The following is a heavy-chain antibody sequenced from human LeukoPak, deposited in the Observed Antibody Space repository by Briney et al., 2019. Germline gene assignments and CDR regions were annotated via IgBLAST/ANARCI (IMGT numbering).Heavy chain of an antibody. Sequence: PGGSLRLSCAASGFTFTNYAMSWVRQAPGKGLEWVSAISGSGGSAYYADSVKGRFTISRDNSKNTLFLQMNSLRAEDTAVYYCAKRSYSSRWYYYYGMDVWGQGTTVTVSS. CDR3: AKRSYSSRWYYYYGMDV. V-gene: IGHV3-23*01. D-gene: IGHD6-19*01. CDR1: GFTFTNYA. CDR2: ISGSGGSA. J-gene: IGHJ6*02.